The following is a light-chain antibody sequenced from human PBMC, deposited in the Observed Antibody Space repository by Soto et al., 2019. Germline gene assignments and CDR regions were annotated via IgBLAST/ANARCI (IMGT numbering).Light chain of an antibody. CDR2: QAS. CDR1: QSISSW. V-gene: IGKV1-5*03. Sequence: DIQMTQSPSTLSASVGDRVTITCRASQSISSWLAWYQQKPGKAPKLLIYQASSLESGVPSRFSASGSGTEFTLTIRSLQPEYCATYYCQQYNINAETFGQGTKVEIK. J-gene: IGKJ1*01. CDR3: QQYNINAET.